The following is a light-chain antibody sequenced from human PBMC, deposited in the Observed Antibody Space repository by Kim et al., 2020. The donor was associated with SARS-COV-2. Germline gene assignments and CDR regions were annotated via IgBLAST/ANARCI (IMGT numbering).Light chain of an antibody. CDR3: SSYTGSSILYV. CDR1: SSDVGNYNY. J-gene: IGLJ1*01. CDR2: DVT. V-gene: IGLV2-14*03. Sequence: QSALTQPASVSGSPGQSITISCTGTSSDVGNYNYVSWYQQHPGKAPKLMIYDVTNRPSGVSNRFSGSKSGNTASLTISGLQAEDEADYYCSSYTGSSILYVFGTGTKLAVL.